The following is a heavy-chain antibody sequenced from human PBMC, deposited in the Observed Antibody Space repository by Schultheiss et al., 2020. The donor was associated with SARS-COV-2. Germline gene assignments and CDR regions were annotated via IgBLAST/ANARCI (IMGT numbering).Heavy chain of an antibody. J-gene: IGHJ4*02. CDR1: GFTFNNYW. D-gene: IGHD6-19*01. CDR3: ARAGSGWRRYFDY. CDR2: ISGSGGST. V-gene: IGHV3-23*01. Sequence: GSLKISCAASGFTFNNYWMSWVRQAPGKGLEWVSAISGSGGSTYYADSVKGRFTISRDNAKNSLYLQMNSLRAEDTAVYYCARAGSGWRRYFDYWGQGTLVTVSS.